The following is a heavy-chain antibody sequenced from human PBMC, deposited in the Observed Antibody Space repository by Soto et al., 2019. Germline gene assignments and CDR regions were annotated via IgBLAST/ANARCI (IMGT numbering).Heavy chain of an antibody. J-gene: IGHJ6*02. CDR2: IIPIFGTA. Sequence: QVQLVQSGAEVKKPGSSVKVSCKASGGTFSSYAISWVRQAPGQGLEWMGGIIPIFGTANYAQKFQGRVTITADESTSTAYMELSSLRSVDTAVYYCASGITMVRGVIIRDYYYGMDVWGQGTTVTVSS. D-gene: IGHD3-10*01. CDR3: ASGITMVRGVIIRDYYYGMDV. CDR1: GGTFSSYA. V-gene: IGHV1-69*01.